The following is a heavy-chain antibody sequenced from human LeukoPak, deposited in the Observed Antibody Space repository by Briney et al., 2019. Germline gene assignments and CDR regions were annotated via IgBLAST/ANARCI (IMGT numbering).Heavy chain of an antibody. Sequence: ASVKVFCKASCCTFSAYGINWVRLAPGQGLEWMASINPHKSNTQYAQKFQGRVTMTTDTSTSTAYMELRSLRSDDTAIYYCARRKDGVDYNGMDVWGQGTTVTVSS. CDR2: INPHKSNT. J-gene: IGHJ6*02. D-gene: IGHD2-8*01. CDR3: ARRKDGVDYNGMDV. V-gene: IGHV1-18*01. CDR1: CCTFSAYG.